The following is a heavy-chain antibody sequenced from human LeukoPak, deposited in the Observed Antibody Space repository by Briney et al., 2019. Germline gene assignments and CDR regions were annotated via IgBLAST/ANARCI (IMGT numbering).Heavy chain of an antibody. Sequence: PGGSLRLSCEGSAFIFSGHWMNWVRQTPGKGLEWVASIKEDGSVRQYVDSVKGRFSISRDNSKNTLYLQMNSLRAEDTAVYYCAKEAPPVYYDFWSGYYGGFDPWGQGTLVTVSS. CDR2: IKEDGSVR. J-gene: IGHJ5*02. D-gene: IGHD3-3*01. CDR1: AFIFSGHW. V-gene: IGHV3-7*03. CDR3: AKEAPPVYYDFWSGYYGGFDP.